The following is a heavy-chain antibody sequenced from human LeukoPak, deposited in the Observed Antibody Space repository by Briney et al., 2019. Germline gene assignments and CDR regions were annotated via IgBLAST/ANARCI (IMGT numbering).Heavy chain of an antibody. D-gene: IGHD5-18*01. J-gene: IGHJ4*02. CDR2: INPNSGGT. V-gene: IGHV1-2*02. CDR1: GYTFTGYY. CDR3: ARYGDTAMATHQIDY. Sequence: GASVKVSCKASGYTFTGYYMHLVRQAPGQGLEWMGWINPNSGGTNYAQKFQGRVTMTRDTSISTAYMELSRLRSDDTAVYYCARYGDTAMATHQIDYWGQGTLVTVSS.